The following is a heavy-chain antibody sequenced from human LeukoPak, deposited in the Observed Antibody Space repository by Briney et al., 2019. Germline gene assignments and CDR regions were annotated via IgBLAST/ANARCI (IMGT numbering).Heavy chain of an antibody. CDR1: GGSISSYY. CDR3: ASSGFGSRDAFDI. Sequence: PSETLSLTCTVSGGSISSYYWSWIRQPAGKGLEWIGRIYASGSTNYNPSLKSRVTMSVDTSKNQFSLKLSSVTAADTAVYYCASSGFGSRDAFDIWGQGTMVTVSS. D-gene: IGHD1-26*01. V-gene: IGHV4-4*07. J-gene: IGHJ3*02. CDR2: IYASGST.